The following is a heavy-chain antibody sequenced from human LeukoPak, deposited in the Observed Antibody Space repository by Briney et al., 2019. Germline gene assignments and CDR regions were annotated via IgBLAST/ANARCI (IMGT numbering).Heavy chain of an antibody. J-gene: IGHJ4*02. CDR2: IIPILGST. V-gene: IGHV1-69*13. Sequence: SVTVSCKASRGTFTNYSIRWVRQAPGQGLEWIGGIIPILGSTNSAQRFQGRVTITADESTSTAYMELTSLRSEDTAMYYCARGAMVRGQYFFDYWGQGTLVTVSS. CDR1: RGTFTNYS. CDR3: ARGAMVRGQYFFDY. D-gene: IGHD3-10*01.